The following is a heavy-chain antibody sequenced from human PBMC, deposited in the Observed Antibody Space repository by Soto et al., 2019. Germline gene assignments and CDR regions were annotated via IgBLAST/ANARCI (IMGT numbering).Heavy chain of an antibody. CDR2: IIPIYGTA. J-gene: IGHJ5*01. CDR3: ASHDPPRDRYCTSYSCYDGWFES. CDR1: GGAFGTFA. D-gene: IGHD2-2*01. Sequence: QVQLDQSGAEVKKPGSSVKVSCKASGGAFGTFAISWVRQAPGQGLEWMGGIIPIYGTAHYAQIFNGRVTISADAATDTGYREVTSLTSADTAVYFCASHDPPRDRYCTSYSCYDGWFESWGQGTLVTVST. V-gene: IGHV1-69*01.